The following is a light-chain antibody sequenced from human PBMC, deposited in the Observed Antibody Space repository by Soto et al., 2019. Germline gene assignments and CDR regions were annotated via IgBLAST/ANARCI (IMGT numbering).Light chain of an antibody. CDR2: GAS. Sequence: EIVMTQSTATLSVSPGERATLCCRASQSVSSNLAWYQQKPGQAPRLLIYGASTRATGIPARFSGSGSGTEFTLTISSLQPDDFATYYCQQYNSYLITFGQGTRLEI. V-gene: IGKV3-15*01. CDR1: QSVSSN. CDR3: QQYNSYLIT. J-gene: IGKJ5*01.